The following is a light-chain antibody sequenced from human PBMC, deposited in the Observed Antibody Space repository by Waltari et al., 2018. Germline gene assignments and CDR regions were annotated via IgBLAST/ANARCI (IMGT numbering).Light chain of an antibody. CDR1: HSVNRN. J-gene: IGKJ2*01. V-gene: IGKV3D-15*01. CDR3: QQSIQWPYT. CDR2: GVS. Sequence: DIAMTQSPATLSLSPGERATLSCRASHSVNRNLAWYQQKPGQPPRLLIYGVSSRATGIPDRFTGSGSGMEFTLTISSLEPEDVGIYHCQQSIQWPYTFGQGTKVEIK.